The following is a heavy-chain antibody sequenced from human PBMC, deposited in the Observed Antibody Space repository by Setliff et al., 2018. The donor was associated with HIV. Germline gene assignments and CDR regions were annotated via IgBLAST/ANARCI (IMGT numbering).Heavy chain of an antibody. CDR1: GGSISTTSYY. J-gene: IGHJ4*02. CDR2: VYYSGRT. Sequence: PSETLSLTCTVSGGSISTTSYYWGWIRQPPGKGLEWIGSVYYSGRTYHNPSLKSRVTVSVDTSKNQFSLRLNSVTAADTAVYYCARQAWLVQLYLEHWGQGTLVTVSS. CDR3: ARQAWLVQLYLEH. V-gene: IGHV4-39*01. D-gene: IGHD6-19*01.